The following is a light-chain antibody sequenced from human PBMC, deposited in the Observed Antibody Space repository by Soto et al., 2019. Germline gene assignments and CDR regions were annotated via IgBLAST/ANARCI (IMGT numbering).Light chain of an antibody. V-gene: IGKV1-39*01. J-gene: IGKJ4*01. CDR1: QSISSY. CDR2: AAS. CDR3: QQLNSYPLT. Sequence: DIQMTPSPSSLSASVGDRVTITSRASQSISSYLNWYQQKPGKAPKLLIYAASSLQSGVPSRFSGSGSGTDFSLTISNLQPEDFATYYCQQLNSYPLTFGGGTKVDIK.